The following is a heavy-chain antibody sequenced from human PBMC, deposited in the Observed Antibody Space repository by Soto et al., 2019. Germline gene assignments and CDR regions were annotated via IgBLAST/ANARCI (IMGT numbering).Heavy chain of an antibody. Sequence: FVILCHRSSVPGGSECRSRCSPGRFPQPPGKGPGWIGSIYYSGSTYYNPSLKSRVTISVDTSKNQLSLKLSSVTAAGTAVYYCARLYCSGGSCYSYYYYYMDVWGKGTTVTVSS. CDR2: IYYSGST. V-gene: IGHV4-39*01. CDR1: GGSECRSRCS. CDR3: ARLYCSGGSCYSYYYYYMDV. J-gene: IGHJ6*03. D-gene: IGHD2-15*01.